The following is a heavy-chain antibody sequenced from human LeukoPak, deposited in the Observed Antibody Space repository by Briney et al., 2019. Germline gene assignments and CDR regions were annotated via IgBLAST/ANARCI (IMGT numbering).Heavy chain of an antibody. Sequence: SETLSLTCGVSGTSFSSYYWSWIRQTPGKGLEWIGEVNHSGYTNMNPSLKSRVTISVDTSKNQFSLILNSVTAADTAVYFCARMTTGHDYWGQGTLVSVPS. CDR1: GTSFSSYY. CDR3: ARMTTGHDY. CDR2: VNHSGYT. D-gene: IGHD4-17*01. V-gene: IGHV4-34*01. J-gene: IGHJ4*02.